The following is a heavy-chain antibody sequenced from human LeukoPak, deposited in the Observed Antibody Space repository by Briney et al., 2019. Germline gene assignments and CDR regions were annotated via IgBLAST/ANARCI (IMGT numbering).Heavy chain of an antibody. CDR3: ASGYYDSSGYFVDY. CDR1: GGSISSYY. Sequence: PSETLSLTCTVSGGSISSYYWSWIRQPAGKGLEWIGRIYTSGSTNYNPSLKSRVTMSVDTSKNQFSLKLSSVTAAETAVYYCASGYYDSSGYFVDYWGQGTLVTVSS. D-gene: IGHD3-22*01. V-gene: IGHV4-4*07. CDR2: IYTSGST. J-gene: IGHJ4*02.